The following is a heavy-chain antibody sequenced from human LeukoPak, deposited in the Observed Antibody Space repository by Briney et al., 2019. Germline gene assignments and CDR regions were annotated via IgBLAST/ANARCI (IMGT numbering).Heavy chain of an antibody. V-gene: IGHV1-2*02. CDR2: INPSSGGT. CDR1: GYTFTGYY. Sequence: ASVKVSCKASGYTFTGYYMHWVRQAPGQGLEWMGWINPSSGGTNYAQKFQGRVTMTRDTSISTAYMELSRLRSDDTAVYYCAREGSAYCSGGSCYSGLDPWGQGTLVTVSS. D-gene: IGHD2-15*01. J-gene: IGHJ5*02. CDR3: AREGSAYCSGGSCYSGLDP.